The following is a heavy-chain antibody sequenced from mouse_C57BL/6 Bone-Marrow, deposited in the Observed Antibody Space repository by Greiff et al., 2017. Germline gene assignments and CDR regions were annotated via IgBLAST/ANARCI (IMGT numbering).Heavy chain of an antibody. Sequence: VQLQQSGPELVKPGASVKISCKASGYTFTDYYMNWVKQSHGKGLEWIGDINPNNGGTSYNQKFKGKATLTVDKSSSTAYMGLRSLTSEDSAVYYCARDFYYGRDYAMDYWGQGTSVTVSS. D-gene: IGHD1-1*01. CDR1: GYTFTDYY. J-gene: IGHJ4*01. V-gene: IGHV1-26*01. CDR3: ARDFYYGRDYAMDY. CDR2: INPNNGGT.